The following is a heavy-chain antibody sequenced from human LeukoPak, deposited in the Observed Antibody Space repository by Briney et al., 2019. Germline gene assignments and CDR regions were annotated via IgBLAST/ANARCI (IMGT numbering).Heavy chain of an antibody. V-gene: IGHV5-51*01. J-gene: IGHJ3*02. CDR1: GYSFTSYR. CDR2: IYPGDSDT. D-gene: IGHD2-15*01. CDR3: LQDEHAFDI. Sequence: LGESLKISCKGSGYSFTSYRIAWVRQMPGKGLEWMGIIYPGDSDTRYSPSFQGQVTISADKSISTAYLQWSSLRASDTAICARLQDEHAFDIWGQGTMVTVSS.